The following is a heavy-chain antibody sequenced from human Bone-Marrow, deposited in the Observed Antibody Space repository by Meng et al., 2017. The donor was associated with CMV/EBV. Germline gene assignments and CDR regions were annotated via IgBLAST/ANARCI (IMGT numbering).Heavy chain of an antibody. J-gene: IGHJ4*02. CDR2: ISWNSGSI. CDR1: GLTFDDYA. Sequence: SLKISCAASGLTFDDYAMHWVWQAPGKGLEWVSGISWNSGSIGYADSVKGRFTISRDNAKNSLYLQMNSLRAEDMALYYCAKEGPTGGGHFDYWGQGTLVTVSS. D-gene: IGHD3-16*01. V-gene: IGHV3-9*03. CDR3: AKEGPTGGGHFDY.